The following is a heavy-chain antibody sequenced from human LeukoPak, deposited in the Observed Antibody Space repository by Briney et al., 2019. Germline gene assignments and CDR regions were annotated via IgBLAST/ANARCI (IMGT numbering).Heavy chain of an antibody. J-gene: IGHJ3*02. Sequence: ASVTVSCKASGYTFTSDINWVRQAPGQGLEWMGWMNPSSGNTDYAPKFQGRGTMTRDISIRTAYMEPSSLRSEDTAVYYCARGAVSRDCSGGSCYHFDIWGQGTMVTVSS. CDR1: GYTFTSD. D-gene: IGHD2-15*01. V-gene: IGHV1-8*01. CDR3: ARGAVSRDCSGGSCYHFDI. CDR2: MNPSSGNT.